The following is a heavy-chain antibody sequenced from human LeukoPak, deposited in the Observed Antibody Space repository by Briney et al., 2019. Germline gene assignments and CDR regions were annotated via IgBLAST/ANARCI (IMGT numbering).Heavy chain of an antibody. CDR3: ASHPGYCSGGSCSLLFDP. CDR1: GGSISSYY. D-gene: IGHD2-15*01. J-gene: IGHJ5*02. CDR2: IYYSGST. Sequence: SETLSLTCTVSGGSISSYYWSWIRQPPGKGLEWIGYIYYSGSTSYNPSLKSRVTISVDTSKNQFSLKLSSVTAADTAVYYCASHPGYCSGGSCSLLFDPWGQGTLVTVSS. V-gene: IGHV4-59*08.